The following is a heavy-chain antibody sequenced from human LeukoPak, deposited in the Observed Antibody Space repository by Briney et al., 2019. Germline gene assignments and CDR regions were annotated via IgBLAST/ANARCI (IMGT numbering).Heavy chain of an antibody. CDR3: ARLSTGRFDY. CDR2: IYYSGST. CDR1: GGSIGSSSYY. J-gene: IGHJ4*02. Sequence: PSETLSLTCTVSGGSIGSSSYYWGWIRQPPGKGLEWIGSIYYSGSTYYNPSLKSRVTISVDTSKNQFSLKLSSVTAADTAVYYCARLSTGRFDYWGQGTLVTVSS. V-gene: IGHV4-39*01.